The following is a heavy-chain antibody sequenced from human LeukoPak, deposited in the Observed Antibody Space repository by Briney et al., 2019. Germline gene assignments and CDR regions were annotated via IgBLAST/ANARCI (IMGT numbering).Heavy chain of an antibody. Sequence: APVKVSCKASGYTFTSYAMNWERQAPGQGLEWMGWINTNTGNPTYAQGFTGRFVFSLDTSVSTAYLQISSLKAEDTAVYYCARVRRITIFGVVTTGNNWFDPWGQGTLVTVSS. CDR3: ARVRRITIFGVVTTGNNWFDP. CDR2: INTNTGNP. D-gene: IGHD3-3*01. V-gene: IGHV7-4-1*02. CDR1: GYTFTSYA. J-gene: IGHJ5*02.